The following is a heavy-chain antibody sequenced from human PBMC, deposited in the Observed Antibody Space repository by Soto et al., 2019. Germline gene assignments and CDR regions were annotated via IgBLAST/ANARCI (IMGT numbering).Heavy chain of an antibody. CDR3: AKASNYYDSSGYYDY. CDR1: GFTFSSYA. D-gene: IGHD3-22*01. Sequence: PGGSLRLSCAASGFTFSSYAMSWVRQAPGKGLEWVSAISGSGGSTYYADSVKGRFTISRDNSKNTLHLQMNSLRAEDTAVYYCAKASNYYDSSGYYDYWGQGTLVTVSS. V-gene: IGHV3-23*01. CDR2: ISGSGGST. J-gene: IGHJ4*02.